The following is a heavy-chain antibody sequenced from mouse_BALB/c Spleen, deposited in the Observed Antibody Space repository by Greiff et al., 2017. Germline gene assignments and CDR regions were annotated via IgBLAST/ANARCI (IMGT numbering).Heavy chain of an antibody. J-gene: IGHJ4*01. D-gene: IGHD2-2*01. CDR2: ISSGSSTI. CDR1: GFTFSSFG. Sequence: EVKLVESGGGLVQPGGSRKLSCAASGFTFSSFGMHWVRQAPEKGLEWVAYISSGSSTIYYADTVKGRFTISRDNPKNTLFLQMTSLRSEDTAMYYCARAGYVYAMDYWGQGTSVTVSS. V-gene: IGHV5-17*02. CDR3: ARAGYVYAMDY.